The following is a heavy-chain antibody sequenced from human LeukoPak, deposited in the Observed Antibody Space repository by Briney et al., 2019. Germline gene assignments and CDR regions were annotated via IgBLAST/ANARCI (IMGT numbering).Heavy chain of an antibody. J-gene: IGHJ5*02. Sequence: SETLSLTCTVSGGSISTYYWSWIRQPPGKGLEWIGYIYYTGSTSYNPSLKSRVTMSLDASKNQFSLELNSVTPADTAVYYCARGGNYWPQWWFDPWGRGALVSVSS. D-gene: IGHD1-26*01. CDR3: ARGGNYWPQWWFDP. V-gene: IGHV4-59*01. CDR1: GGSISTYY. CDR2: IYYTGST.